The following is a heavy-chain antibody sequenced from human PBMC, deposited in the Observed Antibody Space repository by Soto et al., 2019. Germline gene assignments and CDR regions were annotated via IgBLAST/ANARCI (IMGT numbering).Heavy chain of an antibody. Sequence: QVQLVESGGGVVQPGRSLRLSCAASGFTFSSYGMHWVRQAPGKGLEWVAVISYDGSNKYYADSVKGRFTISRDNSKNTLYPQMNSLRAEDTAVYYCAKDNNSSSSHWFDPWGQGTLVTVSS. CDR3: AKDNNSSSSHWFDP. CDR1: GFTFSSYG. D-gene: IGHD6-6*01. CDR2: ISYDGSNK. V-gene: IGHV3-30*18. J-gene: IGHJ5*02.